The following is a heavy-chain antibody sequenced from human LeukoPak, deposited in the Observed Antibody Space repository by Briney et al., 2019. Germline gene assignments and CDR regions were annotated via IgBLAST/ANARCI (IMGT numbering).Heavy chain of an antibody. V-gene: IGHV3-30*03. J-gene: IGHJ4*02. D-gene: IGHD6-19*01. CDR3: VAGNGWLGDY. Sequence: PGGSLRLSCAASGFSFRTYGMHWVRLAPGKGLDWVAVVSFDGTNKYYADSVKGRFTISRDNGKNLLYLQMNSLRAEDTAVYYCVAGNGWLGDYWGQGTLVTVSS. CDR2: VSFDGTNK. CDR1: GFSFRTYG.